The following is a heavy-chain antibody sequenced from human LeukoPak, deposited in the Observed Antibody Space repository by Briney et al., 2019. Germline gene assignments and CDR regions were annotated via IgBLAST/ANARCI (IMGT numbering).Heavy chain of an antibody. J-gene: IGHJ3*02. Sequence: SETLSLTCAVYGGSISTYYWTWIRQPPGKGLEWIAYIYYSGSTNYSPSLKSRVTSSVDTSKNQFSLRLSSVTAADTAVYYCARVYGSGYDFRGAFDIWGQGTMVTVSS. D-gene: IGHD5-12*01. CDR3: ARVYGSGYDFRGAFDI. V-gene: IGHV4-59*01. CDR1: GGSISTYY. CDR2: IYYSGST.